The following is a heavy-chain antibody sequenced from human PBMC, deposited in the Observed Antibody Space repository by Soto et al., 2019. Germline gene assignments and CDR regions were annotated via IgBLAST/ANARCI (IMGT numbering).Heavy chain of an antibody. CDR3: ARETSIFDP. CDR1: GGSFSGYY. V-gene: IGHV4-34*01. J-gene: IGHJ5*02. CDR2: INHSGST. Sequence: SETLSLTCAVYGGSFSGYYWSWIRQPPGKGLEWIGEINHSGSTNYNPSLKSRVTISVDTSKNQFSLKLSSVTAADTAVYYCARETSIFDPWGQGTLVTVSS.